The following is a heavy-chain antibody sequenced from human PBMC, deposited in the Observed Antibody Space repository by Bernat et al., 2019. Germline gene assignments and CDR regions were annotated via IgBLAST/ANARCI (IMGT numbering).Heavy chain of an antibody. Sequence: QVQLVESGEGVVQPGRSLRLSCAASGFTFSSYAMHWVRQAPGKGLEWVAVISYDGSNKYYADSVKGRFTISRDNSKNTLYLQMNSLRAEDTAVYYCAKGSYGGNWVDHWGQGTLVTVSS. V-gene: IGHV3-30*01. CDR3: AKGSYGGNWVDH. CDR2: ISYDGSNK. J-gene: IGHJ5*02. D-gene: IGHD4-23*01. CDR1: GFTFSSYA.